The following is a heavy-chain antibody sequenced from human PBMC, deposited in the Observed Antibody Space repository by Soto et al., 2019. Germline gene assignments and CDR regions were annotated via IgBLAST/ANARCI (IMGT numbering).Heavy chain of an antibody. Sequence: PSETLSLTCTVSGGSTSSYSWSWIRQPPGKGLEWIGYMFYSGSTEYNPSLKSRVTISVDTSKNQFSLNLSSVTAADTAVYYCAVTPRYCSGGICYPAHVLDIWGQGRMVTVSS. J-gene: IGHJ3*02. CDR1: GGSTSSYS. V-gene: IGHV4-59*01. D-gene: IGHD2-15*01. CDR2: MFYSGST. CDR3: AVTPRYCSGGICYPAHVLDI.